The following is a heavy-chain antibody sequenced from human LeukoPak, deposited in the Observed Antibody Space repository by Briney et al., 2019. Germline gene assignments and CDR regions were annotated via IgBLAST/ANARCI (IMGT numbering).Heavy chain of an antibody. CDR3: VRTRDFWSAYFDY. D-gene: IGHD3-3*01. CDR2: ILHSGST. Sequence: SQTLSLTCAVSGVSITSDTYYWSWIRQPPGRGLEWIGYILHSGSTYHNPSLKSRVTILVDTSKNQFSLKLSSVTAADTAVYFCVRTRDFWSAYFDYWGQGILVTVSS. V-gene: IGHV4-30-2*01. CDR1: GVSITSDTYY. J-gene: IGHJ4*02.